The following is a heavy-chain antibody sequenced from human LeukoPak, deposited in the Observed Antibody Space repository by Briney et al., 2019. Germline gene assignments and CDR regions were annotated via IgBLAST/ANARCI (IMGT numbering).Heavy chain of an antibody. CDR2: IPNDGTKT. D-gene: IGHD3-22*01. J-gene: IGHJ4*02. CDR3: ARTHTLLDDSSGYYDPFDY. CDR1: GFSFSSYA. V-gene: IGHV3-30-3*01. Sequence: GGSLRLSCAASGFSFSSYAMHWVRQAPGKGLEWVAAIPNDGTKTYYADSVKGRFTISRDNSKNTLYLQMNSLRVEDTAVYYCARTHTLLDDSSGYYDPFDYWGQGTLVTVSS.